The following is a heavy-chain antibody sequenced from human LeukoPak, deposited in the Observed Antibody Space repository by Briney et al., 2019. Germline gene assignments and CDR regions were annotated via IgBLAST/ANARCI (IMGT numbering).Heavy chain of an antibody. J-gene: IGHJ5*02. V-gene: IGHV3-74*01. Sequence: GGSLRLSCAASGFTFSSYWMHWVRQAPGKGLVWVSRINSDGSSTTYADSVKGRFTISRDNAENTLYLQMNSLRAEDTAVYYCARDRDWNFLPEFDPWGQGTLVTVSS. CDR2: INSDGSST. CDR1: GFTFSSYW. D-gene: IGHD1-7*01. CDR3: ARDRDWNFLPEFDP.